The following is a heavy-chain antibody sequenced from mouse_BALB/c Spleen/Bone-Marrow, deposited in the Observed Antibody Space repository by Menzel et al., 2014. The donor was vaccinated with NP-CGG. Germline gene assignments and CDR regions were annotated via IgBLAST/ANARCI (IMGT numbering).Heavy chain of an antibody. Sequence: EVQRVESGGGLVKPGGSLKLSCAASGFTLSDYYMYWVRQTPEKRLEWVATISDGGSYTYYPDSVKGRFTISRDNAKNNLYLQMSSLKSEDTAMYYCARGGNYGAMDYWGHGTSVTVSS. V-gene: IGHV5-4*02. D-gene: IGHD2-1*01. CDR1: GFTLSDYY. J-gene: IGHJ4*01. CDR3: ARGGNYGAMDY. CDR2: ISDGGSYT.